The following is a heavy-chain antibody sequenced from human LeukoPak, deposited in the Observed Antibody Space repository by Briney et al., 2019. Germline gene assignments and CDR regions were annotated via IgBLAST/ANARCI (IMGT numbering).Heavy chain of an antibody. D-gene: IGHD1-7*01. CDR3: ARGDDLTGTMVY. J-gene: IGHJ4*02. CDR1: GYTFTSYG. V-gene: IGHV1-18*01. CDR2: ISAYNGNT. Sequence: ASVKVSCKSSGYTFTSYGISWLRQAPGQGLEWMGWISAYNGNTNYAQKLQGRVTMTTDTSTSTAYMELRSLRSDDTAVYYCARGDDLTGTMVYWGQGTLVTVSS.